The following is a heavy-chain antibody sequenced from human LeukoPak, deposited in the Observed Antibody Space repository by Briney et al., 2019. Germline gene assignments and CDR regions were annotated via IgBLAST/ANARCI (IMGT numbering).Heavy chain of an antibody. J-gene: IGHJ4*02. V-gene: IGHV3-7*01. Sequence: PGGSLRLSCAASGFTFSSYWMSWVRQAPGKGLEWVANIKQDGSEKYYVDSVKGRFTISRDNAKNSLYLQMNSLRAEDTAVYYCAREPPRDCSGGSCYFDYWGQGTLVTVSS. CDR1: GFTFSSYW. CDR3: AREPPRDCSGGSCYFDY. D-gene: IGHD2-15*01. CDR2: IKQDGSEK.